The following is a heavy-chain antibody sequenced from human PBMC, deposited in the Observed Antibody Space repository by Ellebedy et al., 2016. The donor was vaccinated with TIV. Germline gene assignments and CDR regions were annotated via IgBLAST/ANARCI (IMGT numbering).Heavy chain of an antibody. CDR1: GGSISSGDYY. V-gene: IGHV4-30-4*01. Sequence: MPSETLSLTCSVSGGSISSGDYYWSWIRQPPGKGLEWIGYIYYSGSTYYNPSLKSRVTISVDTSTNQFSLKLSSVTAADTAVCYCAREISYYYGMDVWGQGTTVTVSS. J-gene: IGHJ6*02. CDR3: AREISYYYGMDV. D-gene: IGHD3-3*01. CDR2: IYYSGST.